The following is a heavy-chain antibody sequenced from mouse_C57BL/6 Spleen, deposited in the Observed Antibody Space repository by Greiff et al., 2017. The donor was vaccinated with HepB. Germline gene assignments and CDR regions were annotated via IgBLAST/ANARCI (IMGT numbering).Heavy chain of an antibody. D-gene: IGHD3-2*02. CDR3: TTSETAQATFYYAMDY. CDR1: GFNIKDDY. J-gene: IGHJ4*01. CDR2: IDPENGDT. V-gene: IGHV14-4*01. Sequence: VQLQQSGAELVRPGASVKLSCTASGFNIKDDYMHWVKQRPEQGLEWIGWIDPENGDTEYASKFQGKATITADTSSNTAYLQLSSLTSEDTAVYYCTTSETAQATFYYAMDYWGQGTSVTVSS.